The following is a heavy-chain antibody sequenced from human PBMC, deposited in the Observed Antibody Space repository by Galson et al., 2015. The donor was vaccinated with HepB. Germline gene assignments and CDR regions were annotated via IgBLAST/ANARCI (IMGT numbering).Heavy chain of an antibody. CDR3: AREVDWNSFDY. CDR1: GFTFSNYV. D-gene: IGHD1-7*01. Sequence: SLRLSCAASGFTFSNYVMHWVRQAPGKGLEWVAFISYDGGNKNYADSVKGRFTISRGNSKSTLHLEMSSLKTEDMAVYYCAREVDWNSFDYWGQGTLVTASS. CDR2: ISYDGGNK. V-gene: IGHV3-30-3*01. J-gene: IGHJ4*02.